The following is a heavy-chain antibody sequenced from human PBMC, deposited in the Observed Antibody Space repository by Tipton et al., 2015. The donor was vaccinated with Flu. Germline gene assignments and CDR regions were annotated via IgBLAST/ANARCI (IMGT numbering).Heavy chain of an antibody. Sequence: TLSLTCVVYGGSFSGDYCSWIRQPPGKGLEWIGEVNHSGSTNYNPSLKSRVTISVDTSKNQFSLKLDSVTAADTAVYYCAGRAAALVAGYYYGIDVWGHGTTVTVSS. CDR2: VNHSGST. D-gene: IGHD6-13*01. CDR1: GGSFSGDY. J-gene: IGHJ6*02. V-gene: IGHV4-34*01. CDR3: AGRAAALVAGYYYGIDV.